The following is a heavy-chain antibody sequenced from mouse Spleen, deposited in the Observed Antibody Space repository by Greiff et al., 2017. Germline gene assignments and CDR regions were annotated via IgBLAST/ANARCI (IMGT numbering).Heavy chain of an antibody. CDR1: GYTFTSYW. J-gene: IGHJ2*01. Sequence: QVQLKQPGAELVKPGASVKLSCKASGYTFTSYWMHWVKQRPGQGLEWIGMIHPNSGSTNYNEKFKSKATLTVDKSSSTAYMQLSSLTSEDSAVYYCGREKIYYGKKGYYFDYWGQGTTLTVSS. D-gene: IGHD2-1*01. CDR2: IHPNSGST. CDR3: GREKIYYGKKGYYFDY. V-gene: IGHV1-64*01.